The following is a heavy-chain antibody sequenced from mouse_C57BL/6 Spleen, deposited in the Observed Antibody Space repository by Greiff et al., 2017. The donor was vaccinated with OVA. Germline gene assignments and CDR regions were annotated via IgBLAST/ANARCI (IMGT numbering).Heavy chain of an antibody. V-gene: IGHV5-9-1*02. CDR1: GFTFSSYA. D-gene: IGHD1-1*01. CDR3: TREYYGSNYAMDY. CDR2: ISSGGDYI. Sequence: EVKLVESGEGLVKPGGSLKLSCAASGFTFSSYAMSWVRQTPEKRLEWVAYISSGGDYIYYADTVKGRFTISRDNARNTLYLQMSSLKSEDTAMYYCTREYYGSNYAMDYWGQGTSVTVSS. J-gene: IGHJ4*01.